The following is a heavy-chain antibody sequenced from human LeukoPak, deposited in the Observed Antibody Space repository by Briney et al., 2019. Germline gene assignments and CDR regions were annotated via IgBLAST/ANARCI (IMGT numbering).Heavy chain of an antibody. CDR3: ARDPESIVGATTVDV. CDR1: GFTFSSYW. CDR2: IKQDGSEK. J-gene: IGHJ6*02. Sequence: PGGSLRLSCAASGFTFSSYWMSWVRQAPGKGLEWVANIKQDGSEKYYVDSVKGRFTISRDNAKNSPYLQMNSLRAEDTAVYYCARDPESIVGATTVDVWGQGTTVTVSS. D-gene: IGHD1-26*01. V-gene: IGHV3-7*01.